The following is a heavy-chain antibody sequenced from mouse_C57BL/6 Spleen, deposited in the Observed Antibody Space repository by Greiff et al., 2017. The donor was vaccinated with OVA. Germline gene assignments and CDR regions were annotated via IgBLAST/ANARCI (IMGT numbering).Heavy chain of an antibody. D-gene: IGHD1-1*01. CDR3: AAGTGLLFMDS. Sequence: EVKLQESGGGLVKPGGSLKLSCAASGFTFSDYGMHWVRQAPEKGLEWVAYISSGSSTIYYADTVKGRFTISRDNAKNTLFLQMTSLRSEDTAMYSGAAGTGLLFMDSWGQGTSVTFSS. CDR1: GFTFSDYG. CDR2: ISSGSSTI. V-gene: IGHV5-17*01. J-gene: IGHJ4*01.